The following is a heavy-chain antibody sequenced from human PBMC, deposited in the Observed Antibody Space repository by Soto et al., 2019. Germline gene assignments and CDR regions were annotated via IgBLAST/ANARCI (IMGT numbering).Heavy chain of an antibody. CDR3: VRVVAIPGYPDN. CDR2: IVPIVDTS. Sequence: QVQLVQSGAEVRQPASSVKVSCKTSGGTFSSYAISWVRQAPGQGLEWMGGIVPIVDTSTYAQKFQGRVTLDADASTSTAYMELSSLRSDDTAIYYCVRVVAIPGYPDNWGQGTLVTVSS. J-gene: IGHJ4*02. CDR1: GGTFSSYA. V-gene: IGHV1-69*12. D-gene: IGHD5-12*01.